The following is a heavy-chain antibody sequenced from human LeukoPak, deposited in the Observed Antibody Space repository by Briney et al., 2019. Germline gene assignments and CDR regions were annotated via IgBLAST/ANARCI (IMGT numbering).Heavy chain of an antibody. Sequence: PGGSLRLSCAASGFTFSSYWMSWVRQAPGKGLEWVANLKQDGSEKYYVDSVKGRFTISRDNAKNSLYLQMNSLRAEDTAVYYCARGPYSGDSIAARPLDYWGQGTLVTVSS. D-gene: IGHD6-6*01. CDR3: ARGPYSGDSIAARPLDY. CDR2: LKQDGSEK. V-gene: IGHV3-7*01. CDR1: GFTFSSYW. J-gene: IGHJ4*02.